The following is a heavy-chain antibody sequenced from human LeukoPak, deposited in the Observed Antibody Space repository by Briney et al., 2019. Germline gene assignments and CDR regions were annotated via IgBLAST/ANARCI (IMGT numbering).Heavy chain of an antibody. J-gene: IGHJ4*02. CDR1: GGSISSGDYY. CDR2: IYYSGST. Sequence: SETLSLTCTVSGGSISSGDYYWSWIRQPPGKGLEWIGYIYYSGSTYYNPSLKSRVTISVDTSKNQFSLKLSSVTAADTAVYYCATGGGSYSMDPYPSTDHWCQGTMVTVAS. D-gene: IGHD1-26*01. V-gene: IGHV4-30-4*08. CDR3: ATGGGSYSMDPYPSTDH.